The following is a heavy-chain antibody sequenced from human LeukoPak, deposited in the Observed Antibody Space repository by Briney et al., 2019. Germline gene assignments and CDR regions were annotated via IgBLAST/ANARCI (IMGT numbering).Heavy chain of an antibody. Sequence: GGSLRLSCAASGFTFDDYTMHWVRQAPGKGLEWVSLISWDGGSTYYADSVKGRFTTSRDNSKNSLYLQMNSLRTEDTALYYCAKEGLLSAYFDYWGQGTLVTVSS. J-gene: IGHJ4*02. D-gene: IGHD2-21*01. CDR1: GFTFDDYT. CDR2: ISWDGGST. V-gene: IGHV3-43*01. CDR3: AKEGLLSAYFDY.